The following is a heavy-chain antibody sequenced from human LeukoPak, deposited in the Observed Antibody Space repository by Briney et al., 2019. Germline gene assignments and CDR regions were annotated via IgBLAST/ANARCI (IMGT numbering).Heavy chain of an antibody. CDR1: GYSFTSYW. D-gene: IGHD3-22*01. J-gene: IGHJ5*02. CDR2: IYPGDSDT. CDR3: ARQGAYYYDSSGYYYVDP. Sequence: GESLKISCKGSGYSFTSYWIGWVRQMPGKGLEWMGIIYPGDSDTRYSPSFQGQVTISADKSISTAYLQWSSLKASDTAMYYCARQGAYYYDSSGYYYVDPWGQGTLVTVSS. V-gene: IGHV5-51*01.